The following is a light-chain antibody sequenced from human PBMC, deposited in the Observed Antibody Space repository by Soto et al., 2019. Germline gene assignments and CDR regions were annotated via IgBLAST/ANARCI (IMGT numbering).Light chain of an antibody. CDR3: QQYGSSPRT. CDR1: QSMGSN. CDR2: GAS. V-gene: IGKV3-15*01. Sequence: EIVMTQSPATLSVSPGERATLSCRASQSMGSNLAWYQQKPGQAPRLLIYGASTRATGIPARFSGSGSGTDFTLTISRLEPEDFAVYYCQQYGSSPRTFXQGTKADIK. J-gene: IGKJ1*01.